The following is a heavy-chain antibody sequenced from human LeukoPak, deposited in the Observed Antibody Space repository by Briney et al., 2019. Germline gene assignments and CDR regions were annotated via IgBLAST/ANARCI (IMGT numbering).Heavy chain of an antibody. CDR2: IIPILGIA. J-gene: IGHJ6*02. CDR1: GGTFSSYA. Sequence: ASVKVSCKASGGTFSSYAISWVRQAPGQGLEWMGRIIPILGIANYAQKFQGRVTITADKSTSTAYMELSSLRSEDTAVYYCARGGRYPSYYYYGMDVWGQGTTVTVSS. CDR3: ARGGRYPSYYYYGMDV. D-gene: IGHD1-1*01. V-gene: IGHV1-69*04.